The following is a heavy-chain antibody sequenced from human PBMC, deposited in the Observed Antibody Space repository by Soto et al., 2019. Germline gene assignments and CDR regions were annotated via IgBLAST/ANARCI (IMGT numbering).Heavy chain of an antibody. V-gene: IGHV3-15*01. CDR3: TSDIVVVPAANWFDP. CDR2: IKSKTDGGTT. CDR1: GFTFSNAW. J-gene: IGHJ5*02. D-gene: IGHD2-2*01. Sequence: EVQLVESGGGLVKPGGSLRLSCAASGFTFSNAWMSWVRQAPGKGLEWVGRIKSKTDGGTTDYAAPVKGRFTISRDDSKNTLYLQMNSLKTEDTAVYYCTSDIVVVPAANWFDPWGQGTLVTVSS.